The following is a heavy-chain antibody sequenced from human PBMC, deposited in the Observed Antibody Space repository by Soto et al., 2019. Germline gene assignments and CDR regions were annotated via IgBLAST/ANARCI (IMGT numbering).Heavy chain of an antibody. Sequence: GESLKISCKGSGYSFTSYWIGWVRQMPGKGLEWMGIIYPGDSDTRYSPSFQGQVTISADKSISTAYLQWNSLKASDTDMYYCARLETFEDCSGGSCYPTYYFDYWGQGTLVTVSS. V-gene: IGHV5-51*01. J-gene: IGHJ4*02. CDR3: ARLETFEDCSGGSCYPTYYFDY. D-gene: IGHD2-15*01. CDR2: IYPGDSDT. CDR1: GYSFTSYW.